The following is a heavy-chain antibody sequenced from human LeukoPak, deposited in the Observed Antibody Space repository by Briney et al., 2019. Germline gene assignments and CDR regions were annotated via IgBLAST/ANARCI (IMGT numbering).Heavy chain of an antibody. Sequence: GGSLRLSCAASGFTVSNNYMSWVRQAPGKGREWVSSISISSSYIYYADSVKGRFTISRDNAKNSLYLQMNSLRAEDTAVYYCARDTRITIFGVVISHDAFDIWGQGTMVTVSS. J-gene: IGHJ3*02. CDR2: ISISSSYI. V-gene: IGHV3-21*01. CDR3: ARDTRITIFGVVISHDAFDI. D-gene: IGHD3-3*01. CDR1: GFTVSNNY.